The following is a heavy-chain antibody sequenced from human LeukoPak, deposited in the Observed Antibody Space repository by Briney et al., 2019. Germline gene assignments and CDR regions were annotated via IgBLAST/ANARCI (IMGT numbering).Heavy chain of an antibody. Sequence: KPSETLSLTCTVSGGSISSYYWGWIRQPPGKGLEWIGSIYHSGSTYYNPSLKSRVTISVDTSKHKFSLKLSSVTAAARAVYYCARVTYYDFWSGYSQPTSWGQGTLVTVSS. V-gene: IGHV4-39*07. J-gene: IGHJ4*02. CDR3: ARVTYYDFWSGYSQPTS. CDR1: GGSISSYY. CDR2: IYHSGST. D-gene: IGHD3-3*01.